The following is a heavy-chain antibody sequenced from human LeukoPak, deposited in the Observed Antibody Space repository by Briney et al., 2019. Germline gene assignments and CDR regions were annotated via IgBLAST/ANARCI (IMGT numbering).Heavy chain of an antibody. CDR3: ARGESNMILELVIDY. D-gene: IGHD3/OR15-3a*01. CDR1: GFTFRNYA. J-gene: IGHJ4*02. Sequence: PGGSLRLSCAASGFTFRNYAMHWVRQAPGKGLEWLTIISYDGTIKNYADSVKGRFTISRDNSKNTMYLQMNSLRPEDTALYFCARGESNMILELVIDYWGQGTQVSVSS. CDR2: ISYDGTIK. V-gene: IGHV3-30*04.